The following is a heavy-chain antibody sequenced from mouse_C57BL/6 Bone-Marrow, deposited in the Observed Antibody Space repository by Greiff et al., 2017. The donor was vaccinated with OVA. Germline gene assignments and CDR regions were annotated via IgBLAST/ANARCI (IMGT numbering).Heavy chain of an antibody. CDR1: GYTFTSYW. CDR3: ARRGPRYFDV. J-gene: IGHJ1*03. V-gene: IGHV1-69*01. Sequence: VQLQQPGAELVMPGASVKLSCKASGYTFTSYWMHWVKQRPGQGLEWIGEIDPSDSYTNYNQKFKGKSTLTVDKSSSTAYMQLSSLTSEDSAVYYCARRGPRYFDVWGTGTTVTVSS. CDR2: IDPSDSYT.